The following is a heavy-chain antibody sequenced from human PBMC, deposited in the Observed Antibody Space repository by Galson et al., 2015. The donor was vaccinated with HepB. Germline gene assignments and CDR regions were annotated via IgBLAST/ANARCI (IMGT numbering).Heavy chain of an antibody. D-gene: IGHD3-22*01. CDR2: IYYSGST. J-gene: IGHJ6*02. V-gene: IGHV4-30-4*01. Sequence: LSLTCTVSGGSIRSGDYYWSWLRQPPGKGLEWIGYIYYSGSTYYNPSLKSRVTISVDTSKNQFSLKLSSVTAADTAVYYCARGPIYDSSGYYYYYYYGMDVWGQGTTVTVSS. CDR3: ARGPIYDSSGYYYYYYYGMDV. CDR1: GGSIRSGDYY.